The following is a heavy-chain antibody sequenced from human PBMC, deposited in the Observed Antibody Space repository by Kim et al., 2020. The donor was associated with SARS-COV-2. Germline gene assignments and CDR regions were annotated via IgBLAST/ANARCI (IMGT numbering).Heavy chain of an antibody. CDR3: GRDVAFSARRVYNYMDV. D-gene: IGHD6-6*01. CDR2: ISNDASEE. J-gene: IGHJ6*03. Sequence: GGSLRLSCAASGFSFSSHGMHWVRQAPGKGLEWIGVISNDASEEFYADSVKGRFIMSRDNSKSLLYLQMGSLRREDTAVYFCGRDVAFSARRVYNYMDVWGKGTTVTVSS. V-gene: IGHV3-30-3*01. CDR1: GFSFSSHG.